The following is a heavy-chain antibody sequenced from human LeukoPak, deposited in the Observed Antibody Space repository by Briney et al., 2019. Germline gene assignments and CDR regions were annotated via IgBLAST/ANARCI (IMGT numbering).Heavy chain of an antibody. V-gene: IGHV1-69*04. Sequence: ASVKVSCKASGGTFSSYAISWVRQAPGQGLEWMGRIIPILGIANYAQKFQGRVTITADKSTSTAYMEQSSLRSEDTAVYYCARVPYGSGSYYNRFDYWGQGTLVTVSS. D-gene: IGHD3-10*01. CDR1: GGTFSSYA. CDR3: ARVPYGSGSYYNRFDY. J-gene: IGHJ4*02. CDR2: IIPILGIA.